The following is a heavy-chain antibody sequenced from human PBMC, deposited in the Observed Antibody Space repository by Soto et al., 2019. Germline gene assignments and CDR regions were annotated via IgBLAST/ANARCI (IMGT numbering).Heavy chain of an antibody. J-gene: IGHJ4*02. CDR2: IYYSRST. D-gene: IGHD3-22*01. CDR1: GGSISSGGYY. Sequence: PSETLSLTCTVSGGSISSGGYYWSWIRQHPGKGLEWIGYIYYSRSTYYNLSLKSRVTISVDTSKNQFSPKLSSVTAADTAVYYCARLDSSGYYYGYYFDYWGQGTLVTVSS. CDR3: ARLDSSGYYYGYYFDY. V-gene: IGHV4-31*03.